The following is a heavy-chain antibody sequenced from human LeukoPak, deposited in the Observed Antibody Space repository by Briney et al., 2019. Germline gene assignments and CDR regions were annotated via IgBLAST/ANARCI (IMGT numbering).Heavy chain of an antibody. V-gene: IGHV3-74*01. CDR3: ARGYCSGGSCYGYFDY. J-gene: IGHJ4*02. CDR2: INSDGSST. D-gene: IGHD2-15*01. CDR1: GFTFSSYW. Sequence: GGSLRLSCAASGFTFSSYWMHWVRQAPRKGLVWVSRINSDGSSTSYADSVKGRFTISRDNAKNTLYLQMNSLRAEDTAVYYCARGYCSGGSCYGYFDYWGQGTLVTVSS.